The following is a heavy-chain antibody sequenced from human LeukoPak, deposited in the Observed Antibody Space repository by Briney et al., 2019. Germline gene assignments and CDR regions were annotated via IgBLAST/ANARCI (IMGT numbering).Heavy chain of an antibody. J-gene: IGHJ4*02. V-gene: IGHV3-11*04. CDR3: ARFLGNGWSPFDY. CDR2: ISSSGSTI. CDR1: GFTFSDYY. D-gene: IGHD6-19*01. Sequence: PGGSLRLSCAASGFTFSDYYMSWIRQAPGKGLEGVSYISSSGSTIYYADSVKGRFTISRDNAKNSLYLQMNSLRAEDTAVYYCARFLGNGWSPFDYWGQGTLVTVSS.